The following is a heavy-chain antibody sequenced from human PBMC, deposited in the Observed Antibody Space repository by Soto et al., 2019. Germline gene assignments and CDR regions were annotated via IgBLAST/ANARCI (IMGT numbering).Heavy chain of an antibody. Sequence: ESLTISCQGSGYSLTSYWISWVRQMPGKGLEWMGRIDPSDSYTNYSPSFQGHVTISADKSISTAYLQWSSLKASDTAMYYCATDYDILTGDPYYFDYWGQGTLVNVSS. CDR1: GYSLTSYW. V-gene: IGHV5-10-1*01. D-gene: IGHD3-9*01. CDR3: ATDYDILTGDPYYFDY. J-gene: IGHJ4*02. CDR2: IDPSDSYT.